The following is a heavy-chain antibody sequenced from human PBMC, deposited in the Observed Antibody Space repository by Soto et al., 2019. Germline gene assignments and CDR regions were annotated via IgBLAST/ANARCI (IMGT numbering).Heavy chain of an antibody. CDR2: IFPNSGGST. CDR1: GYTFAAYY. V-gene: IGHV1-2*02. CDR3: AKDEGGIFDS. J-gene: IGHJ4*01. D-gene: IGHD3-16*01. Sequence: QVQLVQSGAEVKGPGASVKVSCKTSGYTFAAYYIHWVRQAPGQGLEWMGFIFPNSGGSTTSAQQFEGRVTMTRDSSISPASLELSGLTPDDTAVYYCAKDEGGIFDSWGQGTLVTVSS.